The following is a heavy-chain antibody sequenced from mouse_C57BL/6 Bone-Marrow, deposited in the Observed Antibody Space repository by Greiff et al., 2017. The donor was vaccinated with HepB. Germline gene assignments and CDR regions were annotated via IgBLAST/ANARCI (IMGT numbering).Heavy chain of an antibody. CDR3: ARETYGSRYYFDY. D-gene: IGHD1-1*01. CDR2: INPNNGGT. CDR1: GYTFTDYY. Sequence: VQLQQSGPELVKPGASVKISCKASGYTFTDYYMNWVKQSHGKSLEWIGDINPNNGGTSYNQKFKGKATLTVDKSSSTAYMELRSLTSEDSAVYYCARETYGSRYYFDYWGQGTTLTVSS. V-gene: IGHV1-26*01. J-gene: IGHJ2*01.